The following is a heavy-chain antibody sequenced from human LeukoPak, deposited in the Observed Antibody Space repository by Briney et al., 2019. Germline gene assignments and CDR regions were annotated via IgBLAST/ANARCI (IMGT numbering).Heavy chain of an antibody. V-gene: IGHV1-18*01. CDR2: ISVYNGNT. Sequence: ASVKVSCKASGYSFTSFAISWVRQAPGQGLEWMGWISVYNGNTNSAQKFQGRVTTTTDTSTRTAYMELRSLRSDDTAVYYCARVRELGISYYFDSWGQGTLLTVSS. D-gene: IGHD7-27*01. J-gene: IGHJ4*02. CDR3: ARVRELGISYYFDS. CDR1: GYSFTSFA.